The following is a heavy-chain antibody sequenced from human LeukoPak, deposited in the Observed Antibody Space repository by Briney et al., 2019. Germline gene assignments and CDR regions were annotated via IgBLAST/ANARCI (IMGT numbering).Heavy chain of an antibody. CDR1: GGSISGSY. D-gene: IGHD4-17*01. CDR2: MYNSWST. J-gene: IGHJ4*02. V-gene: IGHV4-59*01. CDR3: ARGNESYGDYGY. Sequence: SETLSLTCTVSGGSISGSYWSWIRQPPGKGLEWIAYMYNSWSTNYNPSLKSRVTISIDQSKNQFSLKLSSLTAADTAIYYCARGNESYGDYGYWGQGILVTVSS.